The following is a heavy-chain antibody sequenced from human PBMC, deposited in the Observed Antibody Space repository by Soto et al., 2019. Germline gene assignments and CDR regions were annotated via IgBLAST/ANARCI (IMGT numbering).Heavy chain of an antibody. CDR3: AREAESGPGWFYP. CDR1: GGTFSSYA. Sequence: QVQLVQSGAEVKKPGSSVKVSCKASGGTFSSYAISWVRQAPGQGLEWMGGIIPIFGTANYAQKFQGRVTMTADESTSTAYMELRSLRSEDTAVDYCAREAESGPGWFYPWGQGNLGTVSS. CDR2: IIPIFGTA. J-gene: IGHJ5*02. V-gene: IGHV1-69*12.